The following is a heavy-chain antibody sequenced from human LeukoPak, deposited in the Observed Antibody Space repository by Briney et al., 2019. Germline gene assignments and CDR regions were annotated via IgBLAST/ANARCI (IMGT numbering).Heavy chain of an antibody. CDR3: ARLSQIVAFDI. V-gene: IGHV4-34*01. CDR1: GGSFSGYY. J-gene: IGHJ3*02. D-gene: IGHD6-6*01. Sequence: PSETLSLTCAVYGGSFSGYYWSWIRQPPGKGLEWIGEINHSGSTNYNPSLKSQVTISVDTSKNQFSLKLSSVTAADTAVYYCARLSQIVAFDIWGQGTMVTVSS. CDR2: INHSGST.